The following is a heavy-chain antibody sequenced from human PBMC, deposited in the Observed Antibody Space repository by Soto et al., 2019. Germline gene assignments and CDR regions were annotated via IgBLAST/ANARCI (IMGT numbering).Heavy chain of an antibody. J-gene: IGHJ3*02. Sequence: GGSLRLSCASSGFTFSSYWMIWVRQAPGKGLEWVANIKQDGSEKYYVDSVKGRFTISRDNAKNSLYLQMNSLRAEDTAVYCCASDGSHDYGDYDAFDIWGQGTMVTVSS. CDR1: GFTFSSYW. CDR2: IKQDGSEK. D-gene: IGHD4-17*01. V-gene: IGHV3-7*01. CDR3: ASDGSHDYGDYDAFDI.